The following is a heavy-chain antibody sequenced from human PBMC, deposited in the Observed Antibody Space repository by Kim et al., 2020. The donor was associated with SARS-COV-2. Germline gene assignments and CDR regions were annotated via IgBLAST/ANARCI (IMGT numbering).Heavy chain of an antibody. CDR2: IYTTGRT. D-gene: IGHD5-18*01. CDR3: ARGRGRYGETQHFDS. Sequence: SETLSLTCTVSGGSINSDTYCWTWIRQPAGKGLEWIGRIYTTGRTDYNPSLMGRLTMSVDTSKNQFSLKLSSVTAADTAVYYCARGRGRYGETQHFDSWGQGTLVTVSS. CDR1: GGSINSDTYC. J-gene: IGHJ4*02. V-gene: IGHV4-61*02.